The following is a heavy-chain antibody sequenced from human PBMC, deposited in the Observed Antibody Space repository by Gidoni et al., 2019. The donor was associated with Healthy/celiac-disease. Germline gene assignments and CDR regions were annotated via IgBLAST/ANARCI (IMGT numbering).Heavy chain of an antibody. D-gene: IGHD6-13*01. Sequence: EVQLVASGGGLVQPGRSLRLSCAASGFTFDDYAMHWVRQAPGKGLEWVSGISWNSGSIGYADSVKGRFTISRDNAKNSLYLQMNSLRAEDTALYYCAKDSSWYGPFDYWGQGTLVTVSS. CDR2: ISWNSGSI. J-gene: IGHJ4*02. CDR1: GFTFDDYA. V-gene: IGHV3-9*01. CDR3: AKDSSWYGPFDY.